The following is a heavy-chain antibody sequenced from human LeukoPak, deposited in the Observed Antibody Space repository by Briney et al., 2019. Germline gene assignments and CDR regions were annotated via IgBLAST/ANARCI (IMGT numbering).Heavy chain of an antibody. J-gene: IGHJ4*02. CDR2: IYHSGST. D-gene: IGHD5-18*01. Sequence: SETLSLTCTVSGGSISSSSYYWGWIRQPPGKGLEWIGSIYHSGSTYYNPSLKSRVTISVDRSKNQFSLKLSSVTAADTAVYYCARAVDTAMVGGFDYWGQGTLVTVSS. CDR3: ARAVDTAMVGGFDY. CDR1: GGSISSSSYY. V-gene: IGHV4-39*07.